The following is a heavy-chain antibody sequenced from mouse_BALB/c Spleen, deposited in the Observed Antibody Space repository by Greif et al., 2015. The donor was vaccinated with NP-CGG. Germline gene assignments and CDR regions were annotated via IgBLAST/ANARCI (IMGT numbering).Heavy chain of an antibody. D-gene: IGHD2-10*02. V-gene: IGHV1-7*01. CDR2: INPSTGYI. CDR3: AKQYGNTAWFAY. Sequence: VQLQQSGAELAKPGASVKMSCKASGYTFTSSWMHWVKQRPGQGLEWIGYINPSTGYIEYNQKFKDKATLTADKSSSTAYMQLSSLTSEDSAVYYCAKQYGNTAWFAYWGQGTLVTVSA. J-gene: IGHJ3*01. CDR1: GYTFTSSW.